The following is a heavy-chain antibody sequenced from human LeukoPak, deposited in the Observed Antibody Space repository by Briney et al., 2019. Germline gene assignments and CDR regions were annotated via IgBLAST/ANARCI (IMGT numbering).Heavy chain of an antibody. Sequence: GGSLRLSCAASGFTFSSYAMNWVRQAPGKGLEWVSVIYSGGNTYYADSVQDRFTMSRENSKNTLYLQMNSLRAEDTAVYYCARVSTWGNYFDYWGQGTLVTVSS. CDR1: GFTFSSYA. J-gene: IGHJ4*02. CDR2: IYSGGNT. D-gene: IGHD7-27*01. V-gene: IGHV3-53*01. CDR3: ARVSTWGNYFDY.